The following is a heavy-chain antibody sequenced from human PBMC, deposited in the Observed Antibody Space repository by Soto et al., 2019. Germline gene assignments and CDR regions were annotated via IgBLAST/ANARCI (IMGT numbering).Heavy chain of an antibody. V-gene: IGHV4-34*01. CDR2: INHSGST. CDR1: GGXFSGYY. CDR3: XXXXXXXXXXXXXXFXP. Sequence: QVQLQQWGAGLXXPXXXXSLTCAVYGGXFSGYYWSWIRQPPGKGLEWIGEINHSGSTNYNPSLKSRVTISVDTSKNQFSLKLSSVTAADTAVYXXXXXXXXXXXXXXXXFXPWGQGTLVTVSS. J-gene: IGHJ5*02.